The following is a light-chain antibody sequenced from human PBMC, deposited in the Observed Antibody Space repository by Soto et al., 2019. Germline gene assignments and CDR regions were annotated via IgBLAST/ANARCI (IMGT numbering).Light chain of an antibody. J-gene: IGKJ3*01. Sequence: DIQMTQSPSSLSASAGDRVTITCRASQSVSSNLNWYQQKPGKAPKLLIYAASSLQSGVPSRFSGSGSGTDFTLTISSLQPEDFATYYCQQSYSTPLTFGPGTKMDIK. V-gene: IGKV1-39*01. CDR2: AAS. CDR1: QSVSSN. CDR3: QQSYSTPLT.